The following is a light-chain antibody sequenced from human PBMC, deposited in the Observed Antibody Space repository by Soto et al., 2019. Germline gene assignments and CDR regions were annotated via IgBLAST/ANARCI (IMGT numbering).Light chain of an antibody. V-gene: IGLV2-14*02. CDR3: SSYTTTSTLL. Sequence: QSVLTQPASVSGSPGQSITISCTGSISDIGTYNLVSWFQQHPGKAPKLMICEVRNRPSGVSYRFTGSRSGNTASLTISALQADDESTFYCSSYTTTSTLLFGGGTKLTVL. CDR1: ISDIGTYNL. CDR2: EVR. J-gene: IGLJ3*02.